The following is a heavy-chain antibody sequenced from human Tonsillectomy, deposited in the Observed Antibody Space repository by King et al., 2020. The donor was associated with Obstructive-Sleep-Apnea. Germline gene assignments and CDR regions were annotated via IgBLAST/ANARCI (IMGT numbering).Heavy chain of an antibody. J-gene: IGHJ4*02. CDR1: GGSFSGYY. Sequence: VQLQQWGAGLLKPSETLSLTCAVYGGSFSGYYWSWIRQPPGKGLEWIGEINHSGSTNYNPSLKSRVTISVDTSKNPFSLNLSSVTAADTAVYYCARGDEQLKPVYFDYWGQGSPVTVSA. D-gene: IGHD6-13*01. CDR2: INHSGST. CDR3: ARGDEQLKPVYFDY. V-gene: IGHV4-34*01.